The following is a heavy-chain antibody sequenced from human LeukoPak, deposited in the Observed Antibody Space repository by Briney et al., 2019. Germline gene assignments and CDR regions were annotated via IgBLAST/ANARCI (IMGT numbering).Heavy chain of an antibody. D-gene: IGHD6-13*01. CDR2: IYYSGST. V-gene: IGHV4-59*01. J-gene: IGHJ5*02. Sequence: SETLSLTCTVSGGSISSYYWSWIRQPPGKGLEWIGYIYYSGSTNYNPSLKSRVTISVDTSKNQFSLKLSSVTAADPAVYYCARHVAAAGTLAWFDPWGQGTLVTVSS. CDR3: ARHVAAAGTLAWFDP. CDR1: GGSISSYY.